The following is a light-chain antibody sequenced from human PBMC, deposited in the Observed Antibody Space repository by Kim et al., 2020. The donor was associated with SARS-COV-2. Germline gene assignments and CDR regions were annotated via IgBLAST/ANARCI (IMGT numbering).Light chain of an antibody. CDR1: SSDVGRYAR. CDR3: SSYTSLTTVI. V-gene: IGLV2-18*02. J-gene: IGLJ2*01. Sequence: GRSVPISCTGTSSDVGRYARVSWYQQSPGSAPKLIIYEVSNRPSGVPDRFSASRSGNTASLTISGLQAEDESDYYCSSYTSLTTVIFGGGTKLTVL. CDR2: EVS.